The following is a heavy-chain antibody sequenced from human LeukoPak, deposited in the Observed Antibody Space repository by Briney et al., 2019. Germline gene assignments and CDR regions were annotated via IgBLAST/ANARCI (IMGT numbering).Heavy chain of an antibody. CDR1: DGSISSYY. J-gene: IGHJ4*02. CDR2: IYYSGST. V-gene: IGHV4-59*01. CDR3: ARGWGFFDY. Sequence: SETLSLTCTVSDGSISSYYWSWIRQPPGKGLEWIGYIYYSGSTNYNPSLKSRVTIPVDTSMNQFSLKLSSVTAADTAVYYCARGWGFFDYWGQGTLVTVSS. D-gene: IGHD3-16*01.